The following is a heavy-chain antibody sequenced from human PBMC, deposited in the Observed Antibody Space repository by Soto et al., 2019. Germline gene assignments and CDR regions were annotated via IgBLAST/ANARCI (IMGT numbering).Heavy chain of an antibody. D-gene: IGHD3-22*01. J-gene: IGHJ4*02. CDR3: ARDQTDSGGYSDS. CDR2: IWNDGSND. CDR1: GFNFSSYG. Sequence: HPGGSLRLSCEASGFNFSSYGIHWVRQAPGKGLEWVAIIWNDGSNDYYADSVKGRFTISRDNSKNTVYLQVSRLRAEDTAVYFCARDQTDSGGYSDSWGQGTLVTVSS. V-gene: IGHV3-33*01.